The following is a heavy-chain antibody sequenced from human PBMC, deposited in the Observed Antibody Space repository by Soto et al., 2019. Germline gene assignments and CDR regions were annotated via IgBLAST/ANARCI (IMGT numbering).Heavy chain of an antibody. Sequence: QVQLQESGPGLVKPSGTLSLTCAVSGDSISSPYYWCWVRQPPGKGLEWIGEVFHTGTTSYNPSPRXRVTISMDKSINQFSLDLSSVTAADTAVYYCARSAGWYAVHSWGPGTLVLVSS. V-gene: IGHV4-4*02. J-gene: IGHJ4*02. CDR3: ARSAGWYAVHS. D-gene: IGHD6-19*01. CDR1: GDSISSPYY. CDR2: VFHTGTT.